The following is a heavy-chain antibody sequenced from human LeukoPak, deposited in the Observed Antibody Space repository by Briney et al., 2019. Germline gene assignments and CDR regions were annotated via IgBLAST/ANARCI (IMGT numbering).Heavy chain of an antibody. V-gene: IGHV4-31*03. CDR1: GGSISSGGYY. D-gene: IGHD6-13*01. J-gene: IGHJ4*02. CDR2: IYYSGST. CDR3: ARAYSSSWYPIDY. Sequence: SQTLSLTCTVSGGSISSGGYYWSWIRQHPGTGLEWIGYIYYSGSTYYNPSLKSRVTISVDTSKNQFSLKLSSVTAADTAVYYCARAYSSSWYPIDYWGQGTLVTVSS.